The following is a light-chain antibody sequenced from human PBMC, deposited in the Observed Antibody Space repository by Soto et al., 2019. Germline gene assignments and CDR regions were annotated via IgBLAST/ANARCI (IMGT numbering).Light chain of an antibody. CDR2: GAS. CDR3: QQYRNSPLT. CDR1: QSMSINY. Sequence: EIVLTQSPGTLSLSPGERATLSCRASQSMSINYLAWYQQKPGRAPRLLVYGASNRATGIPDRFSGSGSETEFTLTISGLEPEDFAVYYCQQYRNSPLTFGQGTRLEIK. V-gene: IGKV3-20*01. J-gene: IGKJ5*01.